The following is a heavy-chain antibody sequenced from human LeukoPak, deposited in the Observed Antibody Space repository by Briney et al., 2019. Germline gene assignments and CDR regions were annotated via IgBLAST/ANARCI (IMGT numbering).Heavy chain of an antibody. J-gene: IGHJ4*02. CDR2: IRPDASDR. CDR1: GFTFRNNW. D-gene: IGHD1-26*01. CDR3: TSISLGANEDY. V-gene: IGHV3-7*03. Sequence: PGGSLRLSCAASGFTFRNNWMNWIRQTPGKGLEWVANIRPDASDRGYVDSVKGRFTISRDNAKNLLYLQMNSLRVDDTAVYYCTSISLGANEDYWGQGTRVTVSS.